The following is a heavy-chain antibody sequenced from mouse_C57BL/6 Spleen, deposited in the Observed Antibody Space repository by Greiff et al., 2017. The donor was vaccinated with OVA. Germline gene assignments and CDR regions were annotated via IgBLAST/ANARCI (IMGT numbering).Heavy chain of an antibody. CDR2: INPNNGGT. D-gene: IGHD3-2*02. CDR3: ARDSSGYGDYFDY. V-gene: IGHV1-22*01. CDR1: GYTFTDYN. Sequence: VQLQQSGPELVKPGASVKMSCKASGYTFTDYNMHWVKQSHGKSLEWIGYINPNNGGTSYNQKFKGKATLTVNKSSSTAYMELRSLTSEESAVYYCARDSSGYGDYFDYWGQGTTLTVSS. J-gene: IGHJ2*01.